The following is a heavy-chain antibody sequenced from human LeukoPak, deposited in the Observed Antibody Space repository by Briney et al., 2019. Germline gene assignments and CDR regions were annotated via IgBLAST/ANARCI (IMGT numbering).Heavy chain of an antibody. CDR3: ARGGGYCSSTSCHWYFDL. D-gene: IGHD2-2*01. V-gene: IGHV4-34*01. Sequence: SETLSLTCAVYGGSFSGYYWSWIRQPPGKGLEWIGEINHSGSTNYNPSLKSPVTISVHTSKNQFSLKPQSVTRAEPAVDYRARGGGYCSSTSCHWYFDLWGRGTLVTVSS. CDR1: GGSFSGYY. CDR2: INHSGST. J-gene: IGHJ2*01.